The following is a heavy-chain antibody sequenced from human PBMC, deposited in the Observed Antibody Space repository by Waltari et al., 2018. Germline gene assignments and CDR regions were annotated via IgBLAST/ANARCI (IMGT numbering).Heavy chain of an antibody. D-gene: IGHD3-10*01. CDR2: IWSDGSQK. J-gene: IGHJ4*02. CDR3: ARDNRHYYGSGSFPFDF. V-gene: IGHV3-33*01. CDR1: GFSFSTSG. Sequence: QVQLVESGGGVVKPGRSLRLSCAASGFSFSTSGMHWGRQFPGKGLEWVAVIWSDGSQKYYGDSVKGRFTISRDNSKNTLYLQMNSLTGEDTALYLCARDNRHYYGSGSFPFDFWGQGTLVTVSS.